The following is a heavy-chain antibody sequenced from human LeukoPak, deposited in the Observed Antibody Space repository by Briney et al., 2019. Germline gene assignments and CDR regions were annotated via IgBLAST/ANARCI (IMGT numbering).Heavy chain of an antibody. Sequence: SETLSLTCTVSSGSISTSNYYWCWVRQPPGKALEWIGNIFYSGSTYYSPPLKRGVTISLDTSRNQCSLKLSPVIAADTAVYYCASNSRRVDAFDIWGQGTMVTVSS. CDR1: SGSISTSNYY. J-gene: IGHJ3*02. V-gene: IGHV4-39*07. CDR2: IFYSGST. D-gene: IGHD4-23*01. CDR3: ASNSRRVDAFDI.